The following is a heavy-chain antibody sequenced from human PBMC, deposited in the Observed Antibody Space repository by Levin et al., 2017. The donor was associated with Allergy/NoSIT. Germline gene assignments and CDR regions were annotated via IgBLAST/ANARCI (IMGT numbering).Heavy chain of an antibody. D-gene: IGHD3-22*01. CDR3: AGTPSSYVSSGYYSLFDY. J-gene: IGHJ4*02. V-gene: IGHV1-18*01. CDR1: GYTFTSYG. CDR2: ISAYNGNT. Sequence: GESLKISCKASGYTFTSYGISWVRQAPGQGLEWMGWISAYNGNTNYAQKLQGRVTMTTDTSTSTAYMELRSLRSDDTAVYYCAGTPSSYVSSGYYSLFDYWGQGTLVTVSS.